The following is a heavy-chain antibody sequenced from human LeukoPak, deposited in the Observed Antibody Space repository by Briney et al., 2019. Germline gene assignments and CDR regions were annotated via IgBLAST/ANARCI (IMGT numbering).Heavy chain of an antibody. CDR2: IIPIFGTA. CDR1: GGTFSSYA. Sequence: SVKVSCKASGGTFSSYAISWVRQAPGQGLEWMGGIIPIFGTANYAQKCQGRVTITADESTSTAYMELSSLRSEDTAVYYCARGEGEIAAALFDYWGQGTLVTVSS. V-gene: IGHV1-69*13. J-gene: IGHJ4*02. CDR3: ARGEGEIAAALFDY. D-gene: IGHD6-13*01.